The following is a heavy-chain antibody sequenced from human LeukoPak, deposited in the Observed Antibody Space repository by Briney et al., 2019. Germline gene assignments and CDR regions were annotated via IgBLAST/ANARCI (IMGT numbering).Heavy chain of an antibody. V-gene: IGHV4-39*01. Sequence: SETLSLTCNVSGGSVSTTSYYWGWIRQPPGKGLEWIATIYYSGNTFYSPSLQSRVTISVDRSNNQISLRVRSVTAADTAVYFCARLPAVGLNTSVWGQGSLVTVSS. J-gene: IGHJ4*02. CDR2: IYYSGNT. CDR1: GGSVSTTSYY. D-gene: IGHD1-26*01. CDR3: ARLPAVGLNTSV.